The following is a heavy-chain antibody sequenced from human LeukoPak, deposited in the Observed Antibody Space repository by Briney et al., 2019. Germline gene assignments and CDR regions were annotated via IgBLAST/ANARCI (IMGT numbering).Heavy chain of an antibody. CDR2: ISTSGST. CDR1: GGSISSYY. J-gene: IGHJ4*02. CDR3: ARDRSMTTVTTRLDY. Sequence: SETLSLTCTASGGSISSYYWSWIRQPAGKGLEWIRRISTSGSTNYNPSLKSRVTMSVDTSKNQFSLKLSSVTAADTAVYYCARDRSMTTVTTRLDYWGQGTLVTVSS. D-gene: IGHD4-17*01. V-gene: IGHV4-4*07.